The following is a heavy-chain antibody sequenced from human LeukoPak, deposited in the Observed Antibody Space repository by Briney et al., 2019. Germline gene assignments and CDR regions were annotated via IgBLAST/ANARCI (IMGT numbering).Heavy chain of an antibody. CDR2: IKQDGSEK. V-gene: IGHV3-7*01. CDR3: ARDKCSSTSCYFVYYFDY. CDR1: GFTFNKYG. J-gene: IGHJ4*02. Sequence: GGSLRLSCLVSGFTFNKYGMVWVRQAPGKGLEWVANIKQDGSEKYYVDSVKGRFTISRDNAKNSLYLQMNSLRAEDTAVYYCARDKCSSTSCYFVYYFDYWGQGTLVTVSS. D-gene: IGHD2-2*01.